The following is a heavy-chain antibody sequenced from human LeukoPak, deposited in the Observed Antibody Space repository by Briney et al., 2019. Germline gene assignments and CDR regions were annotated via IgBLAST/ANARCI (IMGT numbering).Heavy chain of an antibody. V-gene: IGHV1-18*01. CDR2: ISAYNGNT. CDR3: ARWSSGSYGYYFDY. J-gene: IGHJ4*02. CDR1: GYTFTSYG. Sequence: ASVKVSCKASGYTFTSYGISWVRQAPGQGLEWMGWISAYNGNTNYVQKLQGRVTMTTDTSTSTAYMELRSLRSDDTAVYYCARWSSGSYGYYFDYWGQGTLVTVSS. D-gene: IGHD1-26*01.